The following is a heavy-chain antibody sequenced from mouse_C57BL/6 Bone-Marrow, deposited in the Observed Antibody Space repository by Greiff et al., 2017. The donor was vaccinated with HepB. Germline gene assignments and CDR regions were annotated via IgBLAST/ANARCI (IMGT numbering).Heavy chain of an antibody. CDR1: GYTFTSYW. D-gene: IGHD3-3*01. J-gene: IGHJ1*03. V-gene: IGHV1-64*01. Sequence: QVQLQQPGAELVKPGASVKLSCKASGYTFTSYWMHWVKQRPGQGLEWIGMIHPNSGSTNYNEKFKSKATLTVDKSTSAAYMQLSSLTSEDSAVYDYARPRLGRDFDVWGTGTTVTVSS. CDR3: ARPRLGRDFDV. CDR2: IHPNSGST.